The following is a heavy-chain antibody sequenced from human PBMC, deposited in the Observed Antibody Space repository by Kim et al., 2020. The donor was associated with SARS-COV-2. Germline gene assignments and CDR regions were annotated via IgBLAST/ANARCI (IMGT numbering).Heavy chain of an antibody. D-gene: IGHD3-10*01. Sequence: SETLSLTCNISADSLSRNYWNWIRQAPGKGLEWIGHMYYIRTASYNPSLKGRATISVDPSQSHFSLRLTSVTAGDTAIYYCATSSQFGGNWFDPWGQGIHVTVSS. J-gene: IGHJ5*02. V-gene: IGHV4-59*13. CDR1: ADSLSRNY. CDR3: ATSSQFGGNWFDP. CDR2: MYYIRTA.